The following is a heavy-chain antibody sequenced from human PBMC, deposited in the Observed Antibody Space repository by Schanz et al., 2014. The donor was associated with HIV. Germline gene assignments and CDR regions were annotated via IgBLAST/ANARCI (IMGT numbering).Heavy chain of an antibody. CDR3: ARDPDPYRLSHSWPH. CDR2: MSGDSQNI. D-gene: IGHD6-13*01. Sequence: EVQLVESGGGVVQPGGSLRLSCAASGFTFSSYGMHWVRQAPGKGLEWVSHMSGDSQNIYYEDSVMGRFTISRDNARNSLYLQMNSLRAEDTAMYYCARDPDPYRLSHSWPHWGQGTLVTVSS. V-gene: IGHV3-48*04. CDR1: GFTFSSYG. J-gene: IGHJ4*02.